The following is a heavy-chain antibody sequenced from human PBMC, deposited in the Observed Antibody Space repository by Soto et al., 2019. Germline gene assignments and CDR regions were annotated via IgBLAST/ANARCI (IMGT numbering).Heavy chain of an antibody. J-gene: IGHJ4*02. CDR3: AKDWLNSGSYQRGSYFDY. CDR1: GFTFSSYG. D-gene: IGHD1-26*01. V-gene: IGHV3-30*18. Sequence: QVQLVESGGGVVQPGRSLRLSCAASGFTFSSYGMHWVRQAPGKGLEWVAVISYDGSNKYYADSVKGRFTISRDNSKNTLYLQMNSLIAEDTAVYYCAKDWLNSGSYQRGSYFDYWGQGTLVTVSS. CDR2: ISYDGSNK.